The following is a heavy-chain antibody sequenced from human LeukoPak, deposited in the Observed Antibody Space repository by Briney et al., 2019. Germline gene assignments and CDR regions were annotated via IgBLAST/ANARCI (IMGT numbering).Heavy chain of an antibody. CDR3: TPSITGTTFKFDY. CDR2: IRSKVSGRTT. CDR1: GFTFGDYA. J-gene: IGHJ4*02. V-gene: IGHV3-49*04. D-gene: IGHD1-7*01. Sequence: GLSLRLSCTVSGFTFGDYAMSWVRQAPGKGLEWVGFIRSKVSGRTTEYAASVKDRFTISRDDSKSIAYLQMNSLETEDTAVYYCTPSITGTTFKFDYWGQGTLVTVSS.